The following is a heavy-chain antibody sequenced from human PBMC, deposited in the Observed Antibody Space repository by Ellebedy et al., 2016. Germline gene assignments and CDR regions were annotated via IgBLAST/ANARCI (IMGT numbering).Heavy chain of an antibody. CDR3: VRAYNWNSAFNP. J-gene: IGHJ5*02. Sequence: GESLKISXAASRFTFSSYWMDWVRQAPGKGPEWVANIKQDGSEKHYVDSVRGRFTISRDNAKNSLYLQMNSLRAEDTAVYYCVRAYNWNSAFNPWGQGTLVTVSS. CDR2: IKQDGSEK. D-gene: IGHD1-7*01. V-gene: IGHV3-7*01. CDR1: RFTFSSYW.